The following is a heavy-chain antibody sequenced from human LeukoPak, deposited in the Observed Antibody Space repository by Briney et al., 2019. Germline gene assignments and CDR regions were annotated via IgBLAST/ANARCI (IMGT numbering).Heavy chain of an antibody. Sequence: KPSETLSLTCTVSGGSISSYHWSWIRQPPGKGLEWIGYIYNIGSTNYNPSLKSRVTISVDTSKNQFSLELSSVTAADTAVYYCARGTYYYDSSGYLTPYYFDYWGQGTLVTVSS. J-gene: IGHJ4*02. CDR1: GGSISSYH. CDR2: IYNIGST. D-gene: IGHD3-22*01. CDR3: ARGTYYYDSSGYLTPYYFDY. V-gene: IGHV4-59*01.